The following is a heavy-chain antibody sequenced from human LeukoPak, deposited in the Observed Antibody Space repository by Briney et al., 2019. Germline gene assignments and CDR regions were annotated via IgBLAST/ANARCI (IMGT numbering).Heavy chain of an antibody. V-gene: IGHV3-21*01. J-gene: IGHJ4*02. CDR1: GFTFNTYS. Sequence: NPGGSLRLSCAASGFTFNTYSMSWVRQAPGKGLEWVSIISRASESIFYADSVKGRFTISRDNAKNSLYLQMNSLRAEDTAVYYCARGSRYSSSRQQEDYWGQGTLVTVSS. D-gene: IGHD6-6*01. CDR2: ISRASESI. CDR3: ARGSRYSSSRQQEDY.